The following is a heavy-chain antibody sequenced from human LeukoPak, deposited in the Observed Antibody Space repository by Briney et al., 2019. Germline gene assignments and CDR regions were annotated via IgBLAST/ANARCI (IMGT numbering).Heavy chain of an antibody. CDR1: GFTFNSYA. CDR2: ISGSSGST. CDR3: ATNPGYGPQNWFDP. V-gene: IGHV3-23*01. Sequence: PGGSLRLPCAASGFTFNSYAMNWVRQAPGKGLEWVSAISGSSGSTYYADSVKGRFTISRDNSKNTLYLQMNSLRAEDTAVYYCATNPGYGPQNWFDPWGQGTLVTVSS. D-gene: IGHD6-13*01. J-gene: IGHJ5*02.